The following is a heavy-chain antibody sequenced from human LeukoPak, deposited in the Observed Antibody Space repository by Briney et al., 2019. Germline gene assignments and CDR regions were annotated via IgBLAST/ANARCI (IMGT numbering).Heavy chain of an antibody. CDR2: IYTSGST. J-gene: IGHJ4*02. CDR1: GGSISSYY. V-gene: IGHV4-4*07. D-gene: IGHD2-15*01. CDR3: ARDIGGGRLGYYFDS. Sequence: SETLSLTRTVSGGSISSYYWSWIRQPAGKGLEWIGRIYTSGSTNYNPSLKSRVTMSVDTSKNQFSLKLSSVTAADTAVYYCARDIGGGRLGYYFDSWGQGTLVTVSS.